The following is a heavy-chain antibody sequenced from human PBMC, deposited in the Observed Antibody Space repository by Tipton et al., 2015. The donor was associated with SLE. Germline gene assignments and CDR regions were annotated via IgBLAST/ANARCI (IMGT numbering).Heavy chain of an antibody. D-gene: IGHD3-10*01. CDR1: GGTFSSYA. CDR3: ARGPWFGELGYFQH. Sequence: QLVQSGAEVKKPGSSVKVSCKASGGTFSSYAISWVRQAPGQGLEWMGGIIPIFGTANYAQKFQGRVTIAADESTSTAYMELSSLRSKDTAVYYCARGPWFGELGYFQHWGQGTLVTVSS. J-gene: IGHJ1*01. V-gene: IGHV1-69*01. CDR2: IIPIFGTA.